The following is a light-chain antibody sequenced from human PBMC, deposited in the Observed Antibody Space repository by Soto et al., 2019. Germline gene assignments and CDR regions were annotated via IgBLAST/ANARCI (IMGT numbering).Light chain of an antibody. CDR3: QQYNDWPPA. Sequence: VLTQSPGTLSLSPGERATLSCRASQSVSSKLVWYQQKPGQAPRFLIYGASTRATGIPARFRGSGSGTEFTLTIDSLQSEDFAVYYCQQYNDWPPAFGGGTKVDIK. J-gene: IGKJ4*01. V-gene: IGKV3-15*01. CDR1: QSVSSK. CDR2: GAS.